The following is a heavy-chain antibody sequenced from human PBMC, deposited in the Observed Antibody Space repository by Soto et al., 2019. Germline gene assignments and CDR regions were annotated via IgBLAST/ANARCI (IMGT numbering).Heavy chain of an antibody. J-gene: IGHJ6*02. CDR2: IYYSGST. CDR3: ARDRVLRFLEWPDYYGMDV. Sequence: PSETLSLTCTVSGGSISSGDYYWSWIRQPPGKGLEWIGYIYYSGSTYYNPSLKSRVTISVDTSKNQFSLKLSSVTAADTAVYYCARDRVLRFLEWPDYYGMDVWGQGTTVTVS. D-gene: IGHD3-3*01. V-gene: IGHV4-30-4*01. CDR1: GGSISSGDYY.